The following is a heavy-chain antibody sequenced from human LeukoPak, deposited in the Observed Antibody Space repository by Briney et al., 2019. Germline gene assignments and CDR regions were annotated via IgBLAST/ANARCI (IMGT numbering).Heavy chain of an antibody. CDR3: ATLTVASSFDY. CDR1: GFAFSVYE. V-gene: IGHV3-48*03. J-gene: IGHJ4*02. Sequence: TGGSLRLSCAASGFAFSVYEMYWVRQAPGKGLEWVSYISSSGGIRYYADSVKGRFTISRDNAKNSLYLQMNSLRAEDTAVYYRATLTVASSFDYWGQGTLVTVSS. D-gene: IGHD6-19*01. CDR2: ISSSGGIR.